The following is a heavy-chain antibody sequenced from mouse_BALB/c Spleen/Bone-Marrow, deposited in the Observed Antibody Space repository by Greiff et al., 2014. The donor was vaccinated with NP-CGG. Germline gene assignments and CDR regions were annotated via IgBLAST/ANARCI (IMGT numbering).Heavy chain of an antibody. Sequence: VQLKESGGGLVKPGGSLKLSCAASGFTFSNYAMSWVRQTPGKRLEWVATISSGGFYTYYLDSVKERFTISRDNAKNTLYLQMSSLRSEDTAMYYCTGHGDDDYFDQWGQGTTLTVSS. CDR3: TGHGDDDYFDQ. V-gene: IGHV5-9-3*01. CDR2: ISSGGFYT. J-gene: IGHJ2*01. CDR1: GFTFSNYA.